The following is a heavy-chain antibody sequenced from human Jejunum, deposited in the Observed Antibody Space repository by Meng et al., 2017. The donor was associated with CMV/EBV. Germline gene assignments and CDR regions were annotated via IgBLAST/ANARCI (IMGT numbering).Heavy chain of an antibody. D-gene: IGHD1-1*01. V-gene: IGHV4-38-2*02. CDR2: FYHSGST. Sequence: IRSGYCWGWIRQPPGKGLEWIGSFYHSGSTYYSPSLQSRVTISVDTSKNHFSLKLTSVTAADTAVYYCARERDMYNWNDGSTFDIWGQGATVTVSS. CDR3: ARERDMYNWNDGSTFDI. J-gene: IGHJ3*02. CDR1: IRSGYC.